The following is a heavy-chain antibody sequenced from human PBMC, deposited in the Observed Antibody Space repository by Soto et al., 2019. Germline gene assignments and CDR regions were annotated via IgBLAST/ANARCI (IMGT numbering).Heavy chain of an antibody. CDR2: INYSGNT. J-gene: IGHJ4*02. D-gene: IGHD3-10*01. CDR1: GVSISSHY. Sequence: QVWLQQSGPGLVKPSETLSLTCTVYGVSISSHYWNWIRQPPGKGLEWIGYINYSGNTNYNPSLKSRVIISLDTSKSQFSLKLNSVPAADTAVYYCARGGGGSGSQDFDYWGQGNMVTVSS. CDR3: ARGGGGSGSQDFDY. V-gene: IGHV4-59*11.